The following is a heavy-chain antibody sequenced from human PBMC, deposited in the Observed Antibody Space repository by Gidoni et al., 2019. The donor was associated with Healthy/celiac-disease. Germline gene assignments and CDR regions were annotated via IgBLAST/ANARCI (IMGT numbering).Heavy chain of an antibody. V-gene: IGHV3-48*02. CDR1: GFTFSSYS. D-gene: IGHD6-19*01. J-gene: IGHJ6*03. CDR3: ARTHKEWLVLHYYYYMDV. Sequence: EVQLVESGGGLVQPGGSLRLSCAASGFTFSSYSMNWVRQSPGKGLEWFSYISSSSSTIYYADAVKGRFTISRDNAKNSLYLQMNSLRDEDTAVYYCARTHKEWLVLHYYYYMDVWGKGTTVTVSS. CDR2: ISSSSSTI.